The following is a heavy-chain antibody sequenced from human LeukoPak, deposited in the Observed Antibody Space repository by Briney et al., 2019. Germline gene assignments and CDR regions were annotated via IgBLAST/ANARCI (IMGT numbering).Heavy chain of an antibody. CDR2: ISYDGSNK. D-gene: IGHD2-2*01. V-gene: IGHV3-30*18. Sequence: GGSLRLSWAASGFTFSSYGMHWVRQARGKGLEWVAVISYDGSNKYYADSVKGRFTISIDNSKNTVYLQMNSLRAEDTAVYYCAKVPRGVVVPALFDYWGQGTLVTVSS. J-gene: IGHJ4*02. CDR1: GFTFSSYG. CDR3: AKVPRGVVVPALFDY.